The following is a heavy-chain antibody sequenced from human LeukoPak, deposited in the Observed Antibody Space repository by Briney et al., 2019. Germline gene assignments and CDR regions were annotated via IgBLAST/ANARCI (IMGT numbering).Heavy chain of an antibody. CDR1: GFTFSSYW. CDR3: ARVENYGDFFDY. CDR2: INSDGSST. D-gene: IGHD4-17*01. Sequence: PGGSLRLSCAASGFTFSSYWMHWVRQAPGKGLVWVSRINSDGSSTSYADSVKGRFTISRDNAKNTLYLQMNSLRAEDTAVYYCARVENYGDFFDYWSQGTLVTVSS. J-gene: IGHJ4*02. V-gene: IGHV3-74*01.